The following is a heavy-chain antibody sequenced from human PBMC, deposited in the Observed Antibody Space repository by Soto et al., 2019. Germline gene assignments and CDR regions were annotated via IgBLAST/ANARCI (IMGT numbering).Heavy chain of an antibody. J-gene: IGHJ4*02. D-gene: IGHD5-12*01. V-gene: IGHV4-59*08. CDR1: GGSITSYY. CDR2: IYFSGSA. Sequence: NPSETLSLTCTVSGGSITSYYWSWIRQPPGKGLEWIGYIYFSGSANYNPSLKSRVTISVDTSKNQFSLKLSSVTAADTAVYYCARRYSGYGDYWGQGTLVTVSS. CDR3: ARRYSGYGDY.